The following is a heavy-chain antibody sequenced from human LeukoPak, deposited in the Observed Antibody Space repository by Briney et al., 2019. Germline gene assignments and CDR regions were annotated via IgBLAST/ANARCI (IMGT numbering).Heavy chain of an antibody. CDR1: GGSISSYY. J-gene: IGHJ4*02. CDR2: IYHSGSN. V-gene: IGHV4-59*01. CDR3: ARGGSSSSDSNFDY. Sequence: PSETLSLTCTVSGGSISSYYWSWIRQPPGKGLEWIGYIYHSGSNNYNPSLKSRVTISIDTSKNQFSLKLSSVTAADTAVYYCARGGSSSSDSNFDYWGQGTLVTVSS. D-gene: IGHD6-6*01.